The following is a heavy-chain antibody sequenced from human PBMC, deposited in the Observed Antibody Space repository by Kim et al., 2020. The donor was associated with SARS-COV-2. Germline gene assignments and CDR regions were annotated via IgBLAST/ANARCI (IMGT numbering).Heavy chain of an antibody. Sequence: SETLSLTCTVSGGSISSYYWSWIRQPPGKGLEWIGYIYYSGSTNSNPSLKSRVTISVDTSKNQFSLKLSSVTAADTAVYYCARGGYDYIWGGYRPDYYYYCMDVWGKGTTVTVSS. CDR3: ARGGYDYIWGGYRPDYYYYCMDV. CDR2: IYYSGST. V-gene: IGHV4-59*01. CDR1: GGSISSYY. J-gene: IGHJ6*03. D-gene: IGHD3-16*02.